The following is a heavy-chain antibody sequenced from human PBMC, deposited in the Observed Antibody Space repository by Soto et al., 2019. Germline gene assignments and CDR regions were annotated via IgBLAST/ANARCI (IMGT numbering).Heavy chain of an antibody. D-gene: IGHD1-26*01. CDR1: GGSISSGGYY. V-gene: IGHV4-31*03. J-gene: IGHJ4*02. CDR3: TRERGPYYTDI. Sequence: SETLSLTCTVSGGSISSGGYYWSWIRQHPGKGLEWIGYIYYSGSTYYNPSLKSRVTISVDTSKNQFSLKLSSVTAADTAVYYCTRERGPYYTDIWGQGTLVTVSS. CDR2: IYYSGST.